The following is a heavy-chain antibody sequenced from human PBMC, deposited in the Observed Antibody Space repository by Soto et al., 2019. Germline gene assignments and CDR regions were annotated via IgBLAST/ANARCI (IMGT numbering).Heavy chain of an antibody. CDR2: IIPVLGTT. CDR3: ARRRYCGYDCYHKHYYGMDV. D-gene: IGHD2-21*02. CDR1: GDTFSSYT. V-gene: IGHV1-69*08. Sequence: QVQLVQSGAEVKKPGSSVKISCRASGDTFSSYTVNWVRQAPGRGLEWLGRIIPVLGTTDYAQKFKYRVTITADKSTHXXYXKLSSLRSEDRAVYYCARRRYCGYDCYHKHYYGMDVWGQGTTVTVAS. J-gene: IGHJ6*02.